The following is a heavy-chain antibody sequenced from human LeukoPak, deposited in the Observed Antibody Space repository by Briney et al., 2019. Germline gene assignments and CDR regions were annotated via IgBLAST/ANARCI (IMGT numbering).Heavy chain of an antibody. CDR3: ARSGDGYNPPMDY. J-gene: IGHJ4*02. CDR1: GGSISRSSYY. Sequence: SETLSLTCTVSGGSISRSSYYWGWIRQPPGKGLEWIESIYYSGTTYYSSSLKSRVTISVDTSKNQFSLKLSSVTAADTAVYYCARSGDGYNPPMDYWGQGTLVTVSS. V-gene: IGHV4-39*01. D-gene: IGHD5-24*01. CDR2: IYYSGTT.